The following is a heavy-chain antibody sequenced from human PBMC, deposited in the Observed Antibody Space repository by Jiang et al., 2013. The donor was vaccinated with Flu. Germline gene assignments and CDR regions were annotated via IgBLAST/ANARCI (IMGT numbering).Heavy chain of an antibody. CDR1: GGSISNYY. CDR2: IYYSGSTNYNPYYSGST. CDR3: ARGSYYYDSSGYYPFRY. D-gene: IGHD3-22*01. J-gene: IGHJ1*01. Sequence: GLVKPSETLSLTCTVSGGSISNYYWNWIRQPPGKGLEWIGYIYYSGSTNYNPYYSGSTNYNPSLKSRVTMSVDTSKNQFSLKLSSVTAADTAVYYCARGSYYYDSSGYYPFRYWGQGHPGH. V-gene: IGHV4-59*01.